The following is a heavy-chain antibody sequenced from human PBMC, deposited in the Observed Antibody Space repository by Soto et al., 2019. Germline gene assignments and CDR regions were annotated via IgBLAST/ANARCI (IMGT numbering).Heavy chain of an antibody. Sequence: SETLSLTCTVSGGPISSYYWSWIRQPPGKGLEWIGYIYYSRSTFYNPSLKSRVSISVDTSRNQFSLKVRSVTAADTAVYYCARDRDYSGNGWFDPWGQGTLVTVSS. D-gene: IGHD4-4*01. CDR3: ARDRDYSGNGWFDP. V-gene: IGHV4-30-4*08. CDR1: GGPISSYY. J-gene: IGHJ5*02. CDR2: IYYSRST.